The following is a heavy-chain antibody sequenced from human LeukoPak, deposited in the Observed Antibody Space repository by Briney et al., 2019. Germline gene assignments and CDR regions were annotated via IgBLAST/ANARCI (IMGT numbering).Heavy chain of an antibody. CDR2: ISYDGSNK. J-gene: IGHJ6*03. D-gene: IGHD1-14*01. V-gene: IGHV3-30*18. CDR3: AKVGAGYRNFHYYMYV. CDR1: GFTFSSYG. Sequence: GGSLRLSCAASGFTFSSYGMHWVRQAPGKGLEWVAVISYDGSNKYYADSVKGRFTISRDNSKNTLYLQMNSLRAEDTAVYYCAKVGAGYRNFHYYMYVWGKGTTVTVSS.